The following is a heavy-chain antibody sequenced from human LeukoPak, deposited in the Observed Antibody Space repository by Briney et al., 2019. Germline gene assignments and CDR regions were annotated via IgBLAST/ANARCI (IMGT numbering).Heavy chain of an antibody. CDR3: ARERWHCRVNCYSVYYYALDV. V-gene: IGHV1-3*01. CDR2: INPGNGDT. J-gene: IGHJ6*02. CDR1: GYTFTNYA. D-gene: IGHD2-15*01. Sequence: ASVKVSCKGSGYTFTNYAVHWVRQAPGQRLEWLGWINPGNGDTKYSQNFQGRVTVTSDTSAATAYVELKSLTSEDTAVYYCARERWHCRVNCYSVYYYALDVWGQGTTVTVS.